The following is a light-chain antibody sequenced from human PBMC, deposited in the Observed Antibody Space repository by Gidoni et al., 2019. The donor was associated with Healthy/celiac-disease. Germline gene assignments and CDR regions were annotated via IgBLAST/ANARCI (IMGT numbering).Light chain of an antibody. J-gene: IGLJ2*01. CDR1: SSDVGGYNY. V-gene: IGLV2-14*01. CDR2: DVS. CDR3: SSYTSSSPPGV. Sequence: QSALTQPASVSGSPGQSITISCTGTSSDVGGYNYVSWYQQHPGKAPKLMIYDVSNPPSGVSNRFSGSKSGNTAALTISGLQAEDEADYYCSSYTSSSPPGVFGGGTKLTVL.